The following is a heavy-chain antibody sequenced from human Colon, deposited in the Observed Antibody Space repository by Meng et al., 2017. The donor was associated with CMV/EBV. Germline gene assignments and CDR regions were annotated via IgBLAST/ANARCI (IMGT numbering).Heavy chain of an antibody. CDR2: ISTSSTKM. CDR3: ARDKGFLGGTFDY. J-gene: IGHJ4*02. V-gene: IGHV3-21*01. Sequence: TSGFPFSSYTMHGVRQAPGKGLESLSSISTSSTKMYYADSVKGRFTVSRDDARDSLYLQLNSLRAEDTALYYCARDKGFLGGTFDYWGQGTLVTVSS. D-gene: IGHD3-10*01. CDR1: GFPFSSYT.